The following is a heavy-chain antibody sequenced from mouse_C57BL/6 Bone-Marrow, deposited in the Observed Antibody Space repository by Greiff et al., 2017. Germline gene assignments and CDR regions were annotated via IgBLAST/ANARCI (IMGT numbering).Heavy chain of an antibody. V-gene: IGHV2-9-1*01. Sequence: QVQLQQSGPGLVAPSQSLSLTCTVSGFSLTSSAISWVRQPPGKGLEWLGVIWTGGSTHYNSAPKSILSISKDNTKSQVVLKMNSRRTHGTVRYYCARFTAAYYAMDYWGQGTSVTVSS. CDR3: ARFTAAYYAMDY. CDR2: IWTGGST. J-gene: IGHJ4*01. CDR1: GFSLTSSA. D-gene: IGHD6-1*01.